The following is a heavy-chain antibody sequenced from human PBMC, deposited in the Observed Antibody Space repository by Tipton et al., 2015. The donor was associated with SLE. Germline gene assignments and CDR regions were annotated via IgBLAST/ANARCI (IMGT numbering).Heavy chain of an antibody. Sequence: LRLSCTVSGGSISSGGYYWSWIRQHPGKGLEWIGYIHYSGSTYYNPSLKSRVTISVDTSKNQFSLKLSSVTAADTAVYYCARAEYSFDYWGQGALVTVSS. CDR2: IHYSGST. V-gene: IGHV4-31*03. D-gene: IGHD3-10*01. CDR1: GGSISSGGYY. J-gene: IGHJ4*02. CDR3: ARAEYSFDY.